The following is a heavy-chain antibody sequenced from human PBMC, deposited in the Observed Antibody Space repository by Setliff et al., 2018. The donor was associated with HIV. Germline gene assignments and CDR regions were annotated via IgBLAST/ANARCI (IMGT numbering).Heavy chain of an antibody. D-gene: IGHD6-19*01. Sequence: SETLSLTCTVSGDSVSSRSYYWSWIRQPPGKGLEWIGYIYYSGSTNYNPSLKSRVTISVDTSKNHFSLKLRSVTAADTAVYYCARGEGSGWYAYYFDYWGQGTLVTVSS. V-gene: IGHV4-61*03. CDR1: GDSVSSRSYY. CDR3: ARGEGSGWYAYYFDY. J-gene: IGHJ4*02. CDR2: IYYSGST.